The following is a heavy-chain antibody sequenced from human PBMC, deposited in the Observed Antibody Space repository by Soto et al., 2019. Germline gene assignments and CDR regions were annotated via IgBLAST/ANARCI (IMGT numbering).Heavy chain of an antibody. CDR2: MYYTGST. Sequence: LSLTCTVSGGSVNIGSFYWSWIRQPPGKGLEWIGHMYYTGSTNYNPSLKRRVTISSGTSKNQFSLKVNSVTAADTAVYYCARIGDSDTYYRADTWGQGTLVTVSS. CDR3: ARIGDSDTYYRADT. D-gene: IGHD1-26*01. CDR1: GGSVNIGSFY. J-gene: IGHJ5*02. V-gene: IGHV4-61*01.